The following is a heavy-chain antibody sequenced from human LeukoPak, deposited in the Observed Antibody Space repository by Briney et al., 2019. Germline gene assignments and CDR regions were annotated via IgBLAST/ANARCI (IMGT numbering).Heavy chain of an antibody. CDR3: ARDLLGQLVPWYFDL. Sequence: SQTLSLTCNVSGGSISSDGYYWGWIRQPPGKGLEWIGYIYHSGSTYYNPSLKSRVTISVDRSKNQFSLKLSSVTAADTAVYYCARDLLGQLVPWYFDLWGRGTLVTVSS. V-gene: IGHV4-30-2*01. CDR1: GGSISSDGYY. CDR2: IYHSGST. J-gene: IGHJ2*01. D-gene: IGHD6-13*01.